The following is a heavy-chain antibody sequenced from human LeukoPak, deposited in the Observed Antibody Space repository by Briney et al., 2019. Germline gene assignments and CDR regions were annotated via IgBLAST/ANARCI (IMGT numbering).Heavy chain of an antibody. Sequence: GASVKVSCKASGYTFTSYGISWVRQAPGQGLEWIGWISAYNGNTNYAQKLQGRVTMTTDTSTSTAYMELRSLRSDDTAVYYCATTHPLLELRHWGQGTLVTVSS. CDR1: GYTFTSYG. CDR2: ISAYNGNT. J-gene: IGHJ4*02. CDR3: ATTHPLLELRH. D-gene: IGHD1-7*01. V-gene: IGHV1-18*01.